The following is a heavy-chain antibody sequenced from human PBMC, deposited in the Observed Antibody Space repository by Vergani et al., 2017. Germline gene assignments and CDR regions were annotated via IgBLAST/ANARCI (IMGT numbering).Heavy chain of an antibody. CDR2: ISGSGGST. Sequence: EVQLVESGGGLVQPGGSLRLSCAASGFTFSSYSMNWVRQAPGKGLEWVSAISGSGGSTYYADSVKGRFTISRDNSKNTLYLQMNSLRAEDTAVYYCAKYTYDSSGYYFRDAFDIWGQGTMVTVSS. J-gene: IGHJ3*02. V-gene: IGHV3-23*04. D-gene: IGHD3-22*01. CDR1: GFTFSSYS. CDR3: AKYTYDSSGYYFRDAFDI.